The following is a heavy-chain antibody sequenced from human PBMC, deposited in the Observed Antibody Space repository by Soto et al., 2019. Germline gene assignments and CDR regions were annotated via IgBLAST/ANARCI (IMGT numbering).Heavy chain of an antibody. J-gene: IGHJ6*02. CDR2: IYYSGST. CDR1: GGSISSGGYY. D-gene: IGHD3-10*01. CDR3: ARDPGYYGSGSYYRRYYYYGMDV. Sequence: SETLSLTCTVSGGSISSGGYYWSWIRQHPGKGLEWIGYIYYSGSTYYNPSLKSRVTISVDTSKNQFSLKLSSVTAADTAVYYCARDPGYYGSGSYYRRYYYYGMDVWGQGTTVTVSS. V-gene: IGHV4-31*03.